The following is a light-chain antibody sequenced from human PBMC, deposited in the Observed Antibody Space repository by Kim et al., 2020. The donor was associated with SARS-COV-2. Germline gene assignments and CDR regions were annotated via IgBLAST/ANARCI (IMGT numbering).Light chain of an antibody. J-gene: IGLJ2*01. V-gene: IGLV1-40*01. CDR2: GNT. CDR1: SSNIGANYD. CDR3: QSYDRTLSGSVV. Sequence: RLTISCTGSSSNIGANYDVHWYQQLPGTAPKLLIYGNTNRPSGVPDRFSGSRSGTSASLAITGLQAEDEADYYCQSYDRTLSGSVVFGGGTKLTVL.